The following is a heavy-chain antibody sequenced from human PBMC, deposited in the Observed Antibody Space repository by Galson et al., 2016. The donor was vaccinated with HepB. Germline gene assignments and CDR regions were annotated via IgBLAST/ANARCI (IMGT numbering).Heavy chain of an antibody. J-gene: IGHJ6*04. CDR3: VQGSTAPAV. D-gene: IGHD2-2*01. CDR2: ISRSGDST. Sequence: SLRLSRAASGFTFRNYGMTWVRQAPGKGLEVVPSISRSGDSTDYEDSVKGRFTISRDNSKNTPSLQMNSLTADDTAIYYCVQGSTAPAVWGKGTTVTVSS. CDR1: GFTFRNYG. V-gene: IGHV3-23*01.